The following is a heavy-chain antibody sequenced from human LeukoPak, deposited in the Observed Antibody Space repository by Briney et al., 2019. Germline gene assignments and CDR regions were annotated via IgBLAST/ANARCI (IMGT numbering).Heavy chain of an antibody. Sequence: ASVKVSCKASGHTFTGYYMHWVRQAPGQGLEWMGWINPNSGGTNYAQKFQGRVTMTRDTSIGTAYMELSRLRSDDTAVYYCATSSSWFPYYFDYWGQGTLVTVSS. CDR2: INPNSGGT. J-gene: IGHJ4*02. D-gene: IGHD6-13*01. CDR1: GHTFTGYY. CDR3: ATSSSWFPYYFDY. V-gene: IGHV1-2*02.